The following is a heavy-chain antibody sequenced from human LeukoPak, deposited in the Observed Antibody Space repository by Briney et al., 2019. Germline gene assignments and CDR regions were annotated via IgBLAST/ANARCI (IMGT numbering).Heavy chain of an antibody. V-gene: IGHV1-69*13. Sequence: ASVKVSCKASGYTFTSYYMHWVRQAPGQGLERMGGIIPIFGTANYAQKFQGRVTITADESTSTAYMELSSLRSEDTAVYYCARGVHRTYYYDSSGYYPFDYWGQRTLVTVSS. CDR3: ARGVHRTYYYDSSGYYPFDY. J-gene: IGHJ4*02. D-gene: IGHD3-22*01. CDR1: GYTFTSYY. CDR2: IIPIFGTA.